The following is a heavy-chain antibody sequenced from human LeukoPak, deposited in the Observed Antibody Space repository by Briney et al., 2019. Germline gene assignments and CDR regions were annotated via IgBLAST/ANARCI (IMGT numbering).Heavy chain of an antibody. CDR2: IYWNDDK. D-gene: IGHD3-16*01. V-gene: IGHV2-5*01. CDR3: AHRQGAYGLRGFDY. CDR1: GFSLSTSGVG. Sequence: SGPTLVNPTQTLTLTCTFSGFSLSTSGVGVGWIRQPPGKALEWVAIIYWNDDKSYSPSLKSRLTITKDTSKNQVVLTMTNVDPVDTATYYCAHRQGAYGLRGFDYWGQGTLVTVSS. J-gene: IGHJ4*02.